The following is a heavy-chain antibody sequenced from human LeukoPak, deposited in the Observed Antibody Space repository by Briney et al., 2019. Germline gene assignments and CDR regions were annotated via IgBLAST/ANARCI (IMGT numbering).Heavy chain of an antibody. Sequence: GGSLRLSCAASGFTFSSYGMHWVRQAPGKGLEGVAFIRYDGSNKYYADSVKGRFTISRDNSKNTLYLQMNSLRAEDTAVYYCAKDPNLSFSAFDIWGQGTMVTVSS. CDR3: AKDPNLSFSAFDI. CDR2: IRYDGSNK. V-gene: IGHV3-30*02. CDR1: GFTFSSYG. J-gene: IGHJ3*02. D-gene: IGHD1-7*01.